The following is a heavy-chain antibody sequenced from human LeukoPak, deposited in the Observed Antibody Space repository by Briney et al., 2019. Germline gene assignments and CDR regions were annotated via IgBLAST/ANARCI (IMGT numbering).Heavy chain of an antibody. CDR1: GYSFTSYW. J-gene: IGHJ1*01. CDR3: ASPYRSSTSCWEYFQH. Sequence: GESLKISCKGSGYSFTSYWIGWVRQMPGKGLEWMGIIYPGDSDTRYSPSFQGQVTISADKSISTAYLQWSSLKASDTAMYYCASPYRSSTSCWEYFQHWGQGTLVTVSS. D-gene: IGHD2-2*01. V-gene: IGHV5-51*01. CDR2: IYPGDSDT.